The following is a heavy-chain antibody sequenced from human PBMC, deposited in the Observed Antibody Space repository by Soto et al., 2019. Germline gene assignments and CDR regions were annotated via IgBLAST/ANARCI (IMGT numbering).Heavy chain of an antibody. Sequence: ASVKVSCKASGYTFTSYDINWVRQATGQGLEWMGWMNPNSGNTGYAQKFQGRVTMTRNTSISTAYMELSSLRSEDTAVYYCARYHFDWLLYYYYGMDVCGQGTTVTVSS. J-gene: IGHJ6*02. CDR1: GYTFTSYD. V-gene: IGHV1-8*01. CDR2: MNPNSGNT. CDR3: ARYHFDWLLYYYYGMDV. D-gene: IGHD3-9*01.